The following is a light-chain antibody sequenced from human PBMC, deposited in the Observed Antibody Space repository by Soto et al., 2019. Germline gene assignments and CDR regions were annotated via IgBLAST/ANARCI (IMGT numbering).Light chain of an antibody. J-gene: IGKJ1*01. CDR2: GAS. V-gene: IGKV3-20*01. CDR1: QSVSSSY. CDR3: QQYGSSP. Sequence: EIVLTQSPGTLSLSPGERATLSCRASQSVSSSYLAWYQQKPGQAPRLLIYGASSRATGIPDRFSGSGSGTDFTLTISRREPEDFAVYYCQQYGSSPFGQGTKVEIK.